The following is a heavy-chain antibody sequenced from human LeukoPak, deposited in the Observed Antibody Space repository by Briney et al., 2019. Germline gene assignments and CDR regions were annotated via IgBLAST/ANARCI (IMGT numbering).Heavy chain of an antibody. J-gene: IGHJ4*02. CDR1: GYTFTSYA. V-gene: IGHV1-3*01. D-gene: IGHD3-9*01. Sequence: ASVKVSCKASGYTFTSYAMHWVRQAPGQRLEWMGWINAGNGNTKYSQKFQGRVTITRDTSASTAYMELSSLRSEDTAVYYCAREKIPTYYDILTGFDYWGQGTLVTVSS. CDR3: AREKIPTYYDILTGFDY. CDR2: INAGNGNT.